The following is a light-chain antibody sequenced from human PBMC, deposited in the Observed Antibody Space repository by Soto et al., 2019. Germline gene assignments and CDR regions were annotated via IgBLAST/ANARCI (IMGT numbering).Light chain of an antibody. CDR1: SSDVGGYNY. J-gene: IGLJ1*01. V-gene: IGLV2-14*01. Sequence: QSALTQPASVSGSPGQSITISCTGNSSDVGGYNYVSWCQQHPGKAPKLMIYDVSNRPSGVSNRFSGSKSGNTASLTISGLQAEDEADYYCSSYTSSSTLVVFRTRTKVTVL. CDR2: DVS. CDR3: SSYTSSSTLVV.